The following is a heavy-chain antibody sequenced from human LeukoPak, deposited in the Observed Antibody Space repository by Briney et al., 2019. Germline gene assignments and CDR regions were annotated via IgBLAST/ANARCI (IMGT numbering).Heavy chain of an antibody. CDR1: GGSISSHY. J-gene: IGHJ3*02. Sequence: SETLSLTCTVSGGSISSHYWSWIRQPPGKGLEWIGYIYYSGSTNYNPSLKSRVTISVDMSKNQFSLKLSSVTAADTAVYYCARRFYYDSSYRDAFDIWGQGTMVTVSS. D-gene: IGHD3-22*01. CDR2: IYYSGST. V-gene: IGHV4-59*11. CDR3: ARRFYYDSSYRDAFDI.